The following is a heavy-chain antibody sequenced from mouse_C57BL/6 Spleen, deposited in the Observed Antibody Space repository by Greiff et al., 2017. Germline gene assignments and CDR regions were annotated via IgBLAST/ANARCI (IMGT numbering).Heavy chain of an antibody. CDR1: GYTFTDYN. J-gene: IGHJ2*01. CDR3: ARSGYGKENYFDY. CDR2: INPNNGGT. V-gene: IGHV1-22*01. Sequence: EVQLQQSGPELVKPGASVKMSCKASGYTFTDYNMHWVKQSHGKSLEWIGYINPNNGGTSYNQKFKGKATLTVNKSSSTAYMELRSLTSEDSAVYYCARSGYGKENYFDYWGQGTTLTVSS. D-gene: IGHD2-1*01.